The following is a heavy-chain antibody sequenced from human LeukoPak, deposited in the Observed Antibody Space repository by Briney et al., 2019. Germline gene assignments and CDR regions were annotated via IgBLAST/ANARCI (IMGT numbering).Heavy chain of an antibody. Sequence: GGSLRLSCAASGFTFSNAWMSWVRQAPGKGLEWVGRIKSKTDVGTTDYAAPGKGRFTISRDDSKNTLYLQMNSLKTEDTAVYYCTTCTYGDYTRYYYYYYMDVWGKGTTVTVSS. J-gene: IGHJ6*03. D-gene: IGHD4-17*01. CDR3: TTCTYGDYTRYYYYYYMDV. CDR1: GFTFSNAW. V-gene: IGHV3-15*01. CDR2: IKSKTDVGTT.